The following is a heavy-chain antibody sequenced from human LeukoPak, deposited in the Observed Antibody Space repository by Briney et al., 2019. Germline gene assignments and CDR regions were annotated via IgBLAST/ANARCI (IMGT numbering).Heavy chain of an antibody. CDR2: IIPILGIA. Sequence: SVKVSCKASGGTFSSYAISWVRQAPGQGLEWMGRIIPILGIANYAQKFQGRVTITADKSTSTAYMELSSLRSEDTAVYYCARDSMVTKSHFDYWGQGTLVTVSS. V-gene: IGHV1-69*04. CDR1: GGTFSSYA. CDR3: ARDSMVTKSHFDY. D-gene: IGHD2-21*02. J-gene: IGHJ4*02.